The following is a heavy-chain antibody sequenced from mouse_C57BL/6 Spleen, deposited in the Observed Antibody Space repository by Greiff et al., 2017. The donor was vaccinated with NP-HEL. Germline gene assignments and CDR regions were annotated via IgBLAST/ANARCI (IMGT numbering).Heavy chain of an antibody. V-gene: IGHV5-17*01. CDR2: ISSGSSTI. J-gene: IGHJ2*01. Sequence: EVKLVESGGGLVKPGGSLKLSCAASGFTFSDYGMHWVRQAPEKGLEWVAYISSGSSTIYYADTVKGRFTISRDNAKNTLFLQMTSLRSEDTAMYYCARGTYYGYLYFDYWGQGTTLTVSS. D-gene: IGHD2-9*01. CDR3: ARGTYYGYLYFDY. CDR1: GFTFSDYG.